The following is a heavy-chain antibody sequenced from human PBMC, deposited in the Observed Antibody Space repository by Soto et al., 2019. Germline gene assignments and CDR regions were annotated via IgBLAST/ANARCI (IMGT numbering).Heavy chain of an antibody. CDR1: GFTFSSYW. CDR3: ARVSHDFWSGYLGGYYYMDV. CDR2: IKQDGSEK. D-gene: IGHD3-3*01. Sequence: EVQLVESGGGLVQPGGSLRLSCAASGFTFSSYWMSWVRQAPGKGLEWVANIKQDGSEKYYVDSVKGRFTISRDNAKTSLYLQMNSLRAEDTAVYYCARVSHDFWSGYLGGYYYMDVWGKGTTVTVSS. J-gene: IGHJ6*03. V-gene: IGHV3-7*01.